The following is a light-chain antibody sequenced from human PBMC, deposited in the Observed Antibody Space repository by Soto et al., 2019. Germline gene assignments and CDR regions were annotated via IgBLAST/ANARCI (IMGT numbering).Light chain of an antibody. CDR1: QSVSSR. CDR3: QQYITLPHT. V-gene: IGKV3D-15*02. J-gene: IGKJ2*01. CDR2: GAS. Sequence: EIVMTQSPATLSVSPGERVTLSCRASQSVSSRLAWYHQKPGQSPRLLIYGASTRATGIPDRFSGSGSGTDFTLTISRLEPEDFVVYYCQQYITLPHTFGQGTKLEVK.